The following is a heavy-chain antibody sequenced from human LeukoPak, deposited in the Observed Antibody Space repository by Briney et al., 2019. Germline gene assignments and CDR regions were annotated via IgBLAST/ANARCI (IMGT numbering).Heavy chain of an antibody. CDR1: GGSISSSNW. CDR2: IYLSGST. V-gene: IGHV4-4*02. J-gene: IGHJ4*02. CDR3: AGGVGATFGTNYFDS. D-gene: IGHD1-26*01. Sequence: PSETLSLTCGVSGGSISSSNWWNWVRQPPGKGLEWIGEIYLSGSTNYSPSLKGRVTISVDMSKNQFSLKLSSVTAADTAVYYCAGGVGATFGTNYFDSWGQGTLVTVSS.